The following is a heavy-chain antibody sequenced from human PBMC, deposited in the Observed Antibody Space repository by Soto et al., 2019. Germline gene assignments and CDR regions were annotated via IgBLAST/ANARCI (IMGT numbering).Heavy chain of an antibody. V-gene: IGHV4-31*03. J-gene: IGHJ6*02. CDR3: ARDLPLEARGGFYGMDV. Sequence: SETLSLTCTVSGGSISSGGYYWSWIRQHPGKGLEWIGYIYYSGCTYYNPSLKSRVTISVDTSKNQFSLKLSSVTAADTAVYYCARDLPLEARGGFYGMDVWGQGTTVTVSS. D-gene: IGHD1-1*01. CDR2: IYYSGCT. CDR1: GGSISSGGYY.